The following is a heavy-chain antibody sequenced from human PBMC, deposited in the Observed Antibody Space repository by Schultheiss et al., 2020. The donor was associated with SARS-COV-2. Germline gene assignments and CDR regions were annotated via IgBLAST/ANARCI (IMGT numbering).Heavy chain of an antibody. CDR3: ARDPRKRNGAFDI. CDR2: INHSGST. Sequence: SETLSLTCAVSGYSISSGYYWGWIRQPPGKGLEWIGEINHSGSTNYNPSLKSRVTISVDTSKNQFSLKLSSVTAADTAVYYCARDPRKRNGAFDIWGQGTMVTVSS. J-gene: IGHJ3*02. V-gene: IGHV4-38-2*02. D-gene: IGHD1-14*01. CDR1: GYSISSGYY.